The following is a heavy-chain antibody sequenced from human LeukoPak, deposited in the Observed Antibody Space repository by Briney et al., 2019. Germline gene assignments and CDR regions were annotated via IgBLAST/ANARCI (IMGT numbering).Heavy chain of an antibody. CDR1: GFTFSSYS. J-gene: IGHJ4*02. CDR3: AKSGCSNTNCYLNY. D-gene: IGHD2-2*01. CDR2: ITSTSTTI. Sequence: QPGGSLRLSCVGSGFTFSSYSMNWVRQAPGKGLEWVSYITSTSTTIYYADSVKGRFTISRDNSKNTLYLQMNSLRAEDTAVYHCAKSGCSNTNCYLNYWGRGTLVTVSS. V-gene: IGHV3-48*01.